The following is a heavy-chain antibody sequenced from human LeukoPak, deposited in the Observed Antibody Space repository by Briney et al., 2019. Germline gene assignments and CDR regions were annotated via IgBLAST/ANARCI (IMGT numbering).Heavy chain of an antibody. V-gene: IGHV1-46*01. CDR3: ARVANGDYGYNWFDP. CDR2: INPSGGST. CDR1: GYTFTSYY. D-gene: IGHD4-17*01. J-gene: IGHJ5*02. Sequence: ASVKVSCKASGYTFTSYYMHWVRQAPGQGLKWMGIINPSGGSTSYAQKFQGRVTMTRDTSTSTVYMELSSLRSEDTAVYYCARVANGDYGYNWFDPWGQGTLVTVSS.